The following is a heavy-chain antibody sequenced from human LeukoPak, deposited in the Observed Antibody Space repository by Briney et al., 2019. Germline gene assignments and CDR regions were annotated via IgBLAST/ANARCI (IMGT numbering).Heavy chain of an antibody. CDR2: IKEDGSKK. CDR3: AKGTAWERGSHDC. J-gene: IGHJ4*02. Sequence: GGSLRLSCAASGFNFISYWMKWVRQAPGKGLEWVANIKEDGSKKYYVDSVKGRFTFSRENAENSLYLHMNSLRAQYTAAYYCAKGTAWERGSHDCRGQGTLVTVSS. V-gene: IGHV3-7*05. CDR1: GFNFISYW. D-gene: IGHD1-26*01.